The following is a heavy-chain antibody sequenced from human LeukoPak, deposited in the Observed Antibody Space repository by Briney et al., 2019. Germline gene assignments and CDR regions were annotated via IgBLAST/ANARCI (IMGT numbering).Heavy chain of an antibody. Sequence: GESLKISCKCSGYTLTSYWLGRVRQMPRKGLEWVGIIYFGYSDTRYRPSFQGQVTISADKSISTAYLQWTSLKASGTAMYYCARHKGIGYNSGSYSTFDYWGQGTLVTVSS. CDR3: ARHKGIGYNSGSYSTFDY. CDR1: GYTLTSYW. V-gene: IGHV5-51*01. CDR2: IYFGYSDT. D-gene: IGHD3-10*01. J-gene: IGHJ4*02.